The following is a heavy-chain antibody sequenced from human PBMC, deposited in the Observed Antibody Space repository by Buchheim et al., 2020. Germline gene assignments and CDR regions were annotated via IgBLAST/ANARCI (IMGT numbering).Heavy chain of an antibody. CDR1: GGSISSANYY. J-gene: IGHJ6*02. D-gene: IGHD4-17*01. V-gene: IGHV4-30-4*01. CDR3: VRDHTVNIYSYNGLDV. CDR2: TYYSEST. Sequence: QVQLQESGPGLLKPSQTLSLTCTVSGGSISSANYYWSWIRQPPGKGLEWIGYTYYSESTNYNTSLKSRVTITVDPTKKQFSLQLSSVTAADTAVYYCVRDHTVNIYSYNGLDVWGQGTT.